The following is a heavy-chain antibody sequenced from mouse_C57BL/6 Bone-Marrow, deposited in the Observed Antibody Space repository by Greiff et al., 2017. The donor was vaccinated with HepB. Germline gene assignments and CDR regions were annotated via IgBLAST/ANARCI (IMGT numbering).Heavy chain of an antibody. CDR1: GFTFTDYY. Sequence: DVMLVESGGGLVQPGGSLSLSCAASGFTFTDYYMSWVRQPPGKALEWLGFIRNKANGYTTEYSASVKGRFTISRDNSQSILYLQMNALRAEDSATYYCARRYSYYFDYWGQGTTLTVSS. CDR3: ARRYSYYFDY. J-gene: IGHJ2*01. V-gene: IGHV7-3*01. CDR2: IRNKANGYTT.